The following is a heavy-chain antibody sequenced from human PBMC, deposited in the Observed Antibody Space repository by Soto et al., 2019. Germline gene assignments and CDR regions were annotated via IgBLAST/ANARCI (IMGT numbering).Heavy chain of an antibody. CDR1: GGSVSSGSYY. V-gene: IGHV4-61*01. Sequence: SETLSLTCTVSGGSVSSGSYYWSWIRQPPGKGLEWIGYIYYSGSTNYNPSLKSRVTISVDTSKNQFSLELSSVTAADTAVYYCARGGTSRYYYYYGMDVWGQGTTVTVSS. D-gene: IGHD1-26*01. CDR3: ARGGTSRYYYYYGMDV. CDR2: IYYSGST. J-gene: IGHJ6*02.